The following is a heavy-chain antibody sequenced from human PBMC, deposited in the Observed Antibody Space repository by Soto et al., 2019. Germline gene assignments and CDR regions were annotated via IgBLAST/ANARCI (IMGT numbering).Heavy chain of an antibody. CDR2: IYTGGTT. J-gene: IGHJ3*02. CDR3: ARDRPEGKRAFDI. Sequence: LRLSCAASGFTVSSNYMSWVRQAPEKGLEWVSVIYTGGTTYYADSVKGRFTISRDNAKNTLYLQMNSLRAEDTAVYYCARDRPEGKRAFDIWGQGTMVTVSS. V-gene: IGHV3-53*01. CDR1: GFTVSSNY.